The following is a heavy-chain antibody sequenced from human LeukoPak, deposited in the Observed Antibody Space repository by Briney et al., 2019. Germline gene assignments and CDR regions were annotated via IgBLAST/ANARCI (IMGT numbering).Heavy chain of an antibody. V-gene: IGHV1-24*01. D-gene: IGHD3-10*01. CDR2: FDPEDGET. J-gene: IGHJ4*02. CDR1: GYTLTELS. Sequence: ASVKVSCKVSGYTLTELSMHWVRQAPGKGLEWMGGFDPEDGETIYAQKFQGRVTMTEGTSTDTAYMELSSLRSEDTAVYYCATVRVTMVRGVIYYFDYWGQGTLVTVSS. CDR3: ATVRVTMVRGVIYYFDY.